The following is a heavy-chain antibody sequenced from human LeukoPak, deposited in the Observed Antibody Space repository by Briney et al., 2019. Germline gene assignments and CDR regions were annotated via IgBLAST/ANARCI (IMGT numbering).Heavy chain of an antibody. D-gene: IGHD6-6*01. CDR3: AREGATSSSKLNTFDI. CDR2: ISYSGSP. V-gene: IGHV4-39*07. J-gene: IGHJ3*02. CDR1: GGSISSSSYL. Sequence: SETLSLTCSVSGGSISSSSYLWGWIRQSPGTGLEWIGSISYSGSPYYNPSLKSRVTISVATSKNQFSLKVSAVTAADAAVYYCAREGATSSSKLNTFDIWGQGTMVTVSS.